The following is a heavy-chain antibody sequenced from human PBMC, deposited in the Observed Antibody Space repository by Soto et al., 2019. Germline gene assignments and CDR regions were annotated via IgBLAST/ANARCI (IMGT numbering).Heavy chain of an antibody. CDR3: SETTPRVLLQVG. D-gene: IGHD2-21*01. CDR1: GGTFSSYA. J-gene: IGHJ4*02. CDR2: IIPIFGTA. Sequence: QVQLVQSGADVSKPGSSVKVSFTASGGTFSSYAISWVRQAPGQGLEWMGGIIPIFGTANYAQKFQGRVTISADEYTSTAYMERSSLISEDPAVYYCSETTPRVLLQVGRGQGDLVTVSS. V-gene: IGHV1-69*12.